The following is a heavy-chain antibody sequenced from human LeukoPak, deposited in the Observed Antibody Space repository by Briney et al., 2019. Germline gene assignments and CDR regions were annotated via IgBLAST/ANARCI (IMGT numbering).Heavy chain of an antibody. CDR3: ARSYGSGSPADY. J-gene: IGHJ4*02. Sequence: ASVKVSCKASGYTFTSCDINWVRQATGQGLEWMGWMNPNSGNTGYAQKFQGRVTMTRNTSISTAYMELSSLRSEDTAVYYCARSYGSGSPADYWGQGTLVTVSS. V-gene: IGHV1-8*01. CDR2: MNPNSGNT. CDR1: GYTFTSCD. D-gene: IGHD3-10*01.